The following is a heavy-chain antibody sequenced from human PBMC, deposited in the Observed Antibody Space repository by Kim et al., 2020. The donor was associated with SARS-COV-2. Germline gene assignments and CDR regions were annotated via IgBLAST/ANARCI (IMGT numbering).Heavy chain of an antibody. D-gene: IGHD6-19*01. V-gene: IGHV3-30*01. J-gene: IGHJ4*02. Sequence: DSVKSRFTIARDNSQNTLYLQMNSRGAEDTAVYYCAREETGAVASTGGYWGQGTLVTVSS. CDR3: AREETGAVASTGGY.